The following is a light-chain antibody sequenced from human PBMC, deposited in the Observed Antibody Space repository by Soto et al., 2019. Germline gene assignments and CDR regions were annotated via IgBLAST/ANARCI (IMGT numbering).Light chain of an antibody. V-gene: IGKV3-11*01. CDR3: QQRYNWPLT. CDR1: QSVNNY. Sequence: EIVLTQSPANLSLSPGERATLSCRASQSVNNYLAWYQQKPGQTPSLLIYDASNRATGIPARFSGSGSGTDLTLTISSLEPEDFAVYYCQQRYNWPLTFGGGTKVEIK. CDR2: DAS. J-gene: IGKJ4*01.